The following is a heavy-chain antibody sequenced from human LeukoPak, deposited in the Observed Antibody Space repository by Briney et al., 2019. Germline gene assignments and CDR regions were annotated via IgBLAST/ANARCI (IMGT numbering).Heavy chain of an antibody. J-gene: IGHJ4*02. CDR2: ISSSSSYI. V-gene: IGHV3-21*01. D-gene: IGHD3-22*01. Sequence: GGSLRLSCAASGFTFSSYSMNWVRQAPGKGLEWVSSISSSSSYIYYADSVKGRFTISRDNAKNSLYLQMNSLRAEDTAVYYCARLDSSGYYFDYWGQGTLVTVSS. CDR1: GFTFSSYS. CDR3: ARLDSSGYYFDY.